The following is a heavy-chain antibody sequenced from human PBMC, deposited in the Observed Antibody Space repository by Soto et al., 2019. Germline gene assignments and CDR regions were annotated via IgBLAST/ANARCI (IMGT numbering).Heavy chain of an antibody. CDR2: IKSDGTTA. CDR1: GFTFRSYG. Sequence: QVKLVESGGGVVQPGRSRRLSCVTSGFTFRSYGMHWVRQSPGKGLEWVAVIKSDGTTADYIESVKGRFVIYRDNSKKTVYLQMNNLRPEDTGIYYCAKPRSSLEWSPFDPWGQGTLVTVSS. CDR3: AKPRSSLEWSPFDP. V-gene: IGHV3-33*03. J-gene: IGHJ5*02. D-gene: IGHD3-3*01.